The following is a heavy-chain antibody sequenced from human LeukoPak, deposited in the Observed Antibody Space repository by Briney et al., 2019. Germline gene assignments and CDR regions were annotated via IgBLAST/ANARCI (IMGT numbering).Heavy chain of an antibody. V-gene: IGHV1-2*02. CDR2: INPNSGGT. J-gene: IGHJ4*02. Sequence: ASVKVSFKASGYTFTGYYMHWVRQAPGQGLEWMGWINPNSGGTNYAQKFQGRVTMTRDTSISTAYMELSRLRSDDTAVYYCATTTLYSSGWYGLDYWGQGTLVTVSS. D-gene: IGHD6-19*01. CDR1: GYTFTGYY. CDR3: ATTTLYSSGWYGLDY.